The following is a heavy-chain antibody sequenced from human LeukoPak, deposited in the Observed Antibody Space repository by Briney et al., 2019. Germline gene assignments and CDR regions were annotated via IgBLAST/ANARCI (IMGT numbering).Heavy chain of an antibody. J-gene: IGHJ3*01. CDR3: ARNSVSGTAGAANTFDF. Sequence: SQTLSLTCAISGDXVSSNSAAWSWIRQSPSRGLEWLGRTYYRSKWYNDYALSVESRITINPDTSKNHFSLQLNSVTPEDTAVYFCARNSVSGTAGAANTFDFWGQGTMVTVSS. CDR1: GDXVSSNSAA. D-gene: IGHD1-26*01. CDR2: TYYRSKWYN. V-gene: IGHV6-1*01.